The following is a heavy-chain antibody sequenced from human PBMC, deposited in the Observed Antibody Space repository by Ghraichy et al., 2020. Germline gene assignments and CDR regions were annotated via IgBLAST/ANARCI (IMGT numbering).Heavy chain of an antibody. CDR2: IKPSEDET. J-gene: IGHJ4*02. Sequence: ASVKVSCKASGYNFAKYWMHWVRQAPGQGLEWLGNIKPSEDETTYADKFQGRVTMTSDTSTNTVYMELSSLRSEDTAIYYCAGEDGSFYYWGQGTLVTVST. CDR1: GYNFAKYW. V-gene: IGHV1-46*01. D-gene: IGHD3-10*01. CDR3: AGEDGSFYY.